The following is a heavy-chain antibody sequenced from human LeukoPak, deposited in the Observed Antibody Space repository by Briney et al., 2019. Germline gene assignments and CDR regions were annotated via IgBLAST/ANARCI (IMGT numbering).Heavy chain of an antibody. V-gene: IGHV1-18*01. CDR3: ARRRAVAGVNWFDP. J-gene: IGHJ5*02. CDR1: GYTFISYG. D-gene: IGHD6-19*01. CDR2: ISSHNGYT. Sequence: ASVKVPCKASGYTFISYGISWVRQAPGQGLEWMGWISSHNGYTKYAQKFQGRVTMTTDTSMSTAYMELGSLRSDDTAVYYCARRRAVAGVNWFDPWGQGTLVTVSS.